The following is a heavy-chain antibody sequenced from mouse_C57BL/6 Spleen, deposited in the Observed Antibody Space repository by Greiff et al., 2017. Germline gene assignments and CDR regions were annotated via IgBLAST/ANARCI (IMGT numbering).Heavy chain of an antibody. CDR3: ARAPSYYAMDY. J-gene: IGHJ4*01. V-gene: IGHV5-4*01. CDR1: GFPFSRYA. CDR2: ISDGGSYS. Sequence: EVQLVESGGGLVKPGGSLKLSCAASGFPFSRYALSLVRQTPEKRLEWVATISDGGSYSYYPDNVQGRFTISRDNAKNNLYLQMSHLKSEDTAMYYCARAPSYYAMDYWGQGTSVTVSS.